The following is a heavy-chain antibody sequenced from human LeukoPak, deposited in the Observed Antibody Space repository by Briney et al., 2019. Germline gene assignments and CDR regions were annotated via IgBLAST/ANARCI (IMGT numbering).Heavy chain of an antibody. J-gene: IGHJ6*02. Sequence: GGSLRLSCAASGFTVSSNYMSWVRQAPGKGLEWVSVIYSGGSTYYADSVKGRFTISRDNFKNTLYLQMNSLRAEDTAVYYCARSGAFNYGMDVWGQGTTVTVS. V-gene: IGHV3-53*01. CDR1: GFTVSSNY. CDR2: IYSGGST. CDR3: ARSGAFNYGMDV. D-gene: IGHD1-26*01.